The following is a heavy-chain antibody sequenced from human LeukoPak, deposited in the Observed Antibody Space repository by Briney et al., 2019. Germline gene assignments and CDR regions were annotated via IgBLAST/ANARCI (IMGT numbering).Heavy chain of an antibody. J-gene: IGHJ4*02. CDR3: ARGYCSGGSCYWGDY. V-gene: IGHV4-39*01. CDR2: VYYSGST. Sequence: SETLSLTCIVSGGSISSIGYYWGWIRQPPGKGLEWIGSVYYSGSTFYNPSLKSRVTTSVDTSKSQFSLKLNSMTAADTDVYYCARGYCSGGSCYWGDYWGQGALVTVSS. CDR1: GGSISSIGYY. D-gene: IGHD2-15*01.